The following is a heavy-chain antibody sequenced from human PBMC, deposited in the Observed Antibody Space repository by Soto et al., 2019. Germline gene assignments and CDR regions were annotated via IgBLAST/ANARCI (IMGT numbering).Heavy chain of an antibody. CDR3: ARPAIAATVSAFDY. CDR1: GGSFSGYY. Sequence: SETLSLTCAVYGGSFSGYYWSWIRQPPGKGLEWIGEINHSESTNYNPSLKSRDTISVDTSKNQFSLKLSSVTAAVTAVYYCARPAIAATVSAFDYWGQGTLVTSP. CDR2: INHSEST. D-gene: IGHD6-13*01. J-gene: IGHJ4*02. V-gene: IGHV4-34*01.